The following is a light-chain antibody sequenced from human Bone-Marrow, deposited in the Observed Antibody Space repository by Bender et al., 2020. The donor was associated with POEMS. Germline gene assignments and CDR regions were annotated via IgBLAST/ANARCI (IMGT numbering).Light chain of an antibody. J-gene: IGLJ3*02. Sequence: QSVLTQPPSASGTPGQRVTISCSGSNSNIGTNAVNWYQQFPGTAPKLLIYSDNQRPSGLPDRFYAFNSGTSASLAIIGLPSEAEADCYCAAWVAGLSGGVFGGGPTLPVL. V-gene: IGLV1-44*01. CDR2: SDN. CDR3: AAWVAGLSGGV. CDR1: NSNIGTNA.